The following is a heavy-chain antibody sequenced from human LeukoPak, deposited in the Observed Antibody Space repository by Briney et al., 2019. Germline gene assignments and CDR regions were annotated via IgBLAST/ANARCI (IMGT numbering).Heavy chain of an antibody. V-gene: IGHV3-23*01. J-gene: IGHJ5*02. CDR1: GFTFSSYA. CDR3: ARDPYYDILTGYSPNWFDP. Sequence: GGSLRLSCAASGFTFSSYAMSWVRQAPGKGLEWVSAISGSGGSTYYADSVKGRFTISRDNAKNSLYLQMNSLRAEDTAVYYCARDPYYDILTGYSPNWFDPWGQGTLVTVSS. D-gene: IGHD3-9*01. CDR2: ISGSGGST.